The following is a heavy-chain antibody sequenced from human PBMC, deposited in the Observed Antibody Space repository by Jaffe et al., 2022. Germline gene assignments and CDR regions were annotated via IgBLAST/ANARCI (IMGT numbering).Heavy chain of an antibody. CDR1: GGSFSGYY. V-gene: IGHV4-34*01. Sequence: QVQLQQWGAGLLKPSETLSLTCAVYGGSFSGYYWSWIRQPPGKGLEWIGEINHSGSTNYNPSLKSRVTISVDTSKNQFSLKLSSVTAADTAVYYCARGLRGYSGYDYSMWGQGTLVTVSS. J-gene: IGHJ4*02. CDR3: ARGLRGYSGYDYSM. CDR2: INHSGST. D-gene: IGHD5-12*01.